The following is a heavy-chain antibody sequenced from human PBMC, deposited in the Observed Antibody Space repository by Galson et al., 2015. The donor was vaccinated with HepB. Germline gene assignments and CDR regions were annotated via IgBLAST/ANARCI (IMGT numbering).Heavy chain of an antibody. Sequence: SLRLSCAASGFTFSSYSMNWVRQAPGKGLEWVSSISSSSSYIYYADSVKGRFTISRDNAKNSLYLQMNSLRAEDTAVYYCARDGVPLGVRGVIDYWGQGTLVTVSS. V-gene: IGHV3-21*01. J-gene: IGHJ4*02. CDR1: GFTFSSYS. D-gene: IGHD3-10*01. CDR3: ARDGVPLGVRGVIDY. CDR2: ISSSSSYI.